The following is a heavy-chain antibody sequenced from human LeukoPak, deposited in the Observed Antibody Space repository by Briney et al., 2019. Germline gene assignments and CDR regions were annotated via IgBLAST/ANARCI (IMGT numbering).Heavy chain of an antibody. J-gene: IGHJ5*02. Sequence: GGSLRLSCAASGFTFSSYAMSWVRQAPGKGLEWVSAISGSGGSTYYADSVKGRFTISRDNSKNTLYLQMNSLRAEDTAVYYCAKAIAVAGTGAPWFDPWGQGTLVTVSS. CDR1: GFTFSSYA. V-gene: IGHV3-23*01. CDR2: ISGSGGST. D-gene: IGHD6-19*01. CDR3: AKAIAVAGTGAPWFDP.